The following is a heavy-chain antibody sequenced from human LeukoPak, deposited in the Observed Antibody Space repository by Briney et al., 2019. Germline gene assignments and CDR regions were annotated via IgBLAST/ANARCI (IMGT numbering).Heavy chain of an antibody. J-gene: IGHJ4*02. CDR1: GFTFGIYA. CDR3: AKDGMGESGCYHCDF. V-gene: IGHV3-23*01. D-gene: IGHD3-3*01. Sequence: GGSLRLSCAASGFTFGIYAMSWVRQAPGKGLEWVSTISGSGGSTYYADSVRGRFTISRDNSKDTLYLEMYSLRAVDTAVYYCAKDGMGESGCYHCDFWGQGTLVTVSS. CDR2: ISGSGGST.